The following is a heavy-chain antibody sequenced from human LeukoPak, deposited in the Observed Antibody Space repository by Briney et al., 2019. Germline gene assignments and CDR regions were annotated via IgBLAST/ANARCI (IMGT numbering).Heavy chain of an antibody. CDR2: IYSGGST. J-gene: IGHJ4*02. Sequence: GGSLRLPCAASGFTVSSNYMSWVRQAPGKGPEWVSVIYSGGSTYYADSVKGRFTISRDNSKDTLYLQMNSLRAEDTAAYYCATNTAFDYWGQGTLVTVSS. D-gene: IGHD5-18*01. CDR1: GFTVSSNY. V-gene: IGHV3-53*01. CDR3: ATNTAFDY.